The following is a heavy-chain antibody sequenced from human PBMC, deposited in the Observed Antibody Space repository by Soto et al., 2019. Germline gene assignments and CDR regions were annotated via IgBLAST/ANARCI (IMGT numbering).Heavy chain of an antibody. J-gene: IGHJ5*02. CDR2: ISVSTGNT. V-gene: IGHV1-18*01. Sequence: QVHLVQSGAEVKKPGASVKVSCKASGYTFIKYGISWVRQAPGQGLEWMGWISVSTGNTNYIQSLRGRLTLTTDTSTSTVFMEMGSLRSDDTAVYYCGRGNVLLWLGSYDLWGQGTLVTVSS. CDR3: GRGNVLLWLGSYDL. CDR1: GYTFIKYG. D-gene: IGHD3-10*02.